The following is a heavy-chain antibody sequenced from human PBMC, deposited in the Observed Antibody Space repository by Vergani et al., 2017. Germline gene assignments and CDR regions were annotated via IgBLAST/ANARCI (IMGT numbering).Heavy chain of an antibody. Sequence: VKKSGASVKVSCKTSGYTFSTYYMHWVRQAPGQGLEWMGIINPSGGHTNYAQKFQGRVTMTRDTSTSTVYMELSSLRSEDTAIYYCARGDYGILTGYRYWGQGTLVTVSA. J-gene: IGHJ4*02. CDR1: GYTFSTYY. CDR2: INPSGGHT. CDR3: ARGDYGILTGYRY. D-gene: IGHD3-9*01. V-gene: IGHV1-46*03.